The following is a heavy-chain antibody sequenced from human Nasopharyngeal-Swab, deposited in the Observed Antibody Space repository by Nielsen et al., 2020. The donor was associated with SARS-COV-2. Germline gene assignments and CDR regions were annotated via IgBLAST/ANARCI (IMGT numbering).Heavy chain of an antibody. CDR3: ARGRVQLWFDPILFDAFDI. D-gene: IGHD5-18*01. CDR2: IYYSGST. V-gene: IGHV4-31*02. Sequence: WIRQPPGKGLEWIGYIYYSGSTYYNPSLKSRVTISVDTSKNQFSLKPSSVTAADTAVYYCARGRVQLWFDPILFDAFDIWGQGTMVTVSS. J-gene: IGHJ3*02.